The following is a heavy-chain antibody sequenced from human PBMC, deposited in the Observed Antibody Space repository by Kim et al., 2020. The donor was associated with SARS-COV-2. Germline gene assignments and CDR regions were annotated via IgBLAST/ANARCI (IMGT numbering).Heavy chain of an antibody. J-gene: IGHJ4*02. D-gene: IGHD3-22*01. V-gene: IGHV1-18*01. CDR2: TSAYYGDT. Sequence: ASVKVSCKASGYTFISSGISWVRQAPGQGLEWLGWTSAYYGDTNYAQKFQGRVTMTTDTSTTTAYMELRSLRSDDTAVYYCARNNSGWPFDFWGQVTLVT. CDR3: ARNNSGWPFDF. CDR1: GYTFISSG.